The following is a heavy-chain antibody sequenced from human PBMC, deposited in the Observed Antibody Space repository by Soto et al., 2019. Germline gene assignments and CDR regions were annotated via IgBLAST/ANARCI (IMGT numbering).Heavy chain of an antibody. V-gene: IGHV3-33*01. CDR1: GFTFSSYG. CDR3: ARTTHPTKISSGLHDAFDI. CDR2: IWYDGSNK. D-gene: IGHD3-22*01. Sequence: PGGSLRLSCAASGFTFSSYGMHWVRQAPGKGLEWVAVIWYDGSNKYYADSVKGRFTISRDNSKNTLYLQMNSLRAEDTAVYYCARTTHPTKISSGLHDAFDIWGQGTMVTVSS. J-gene: IGHJ3*02.